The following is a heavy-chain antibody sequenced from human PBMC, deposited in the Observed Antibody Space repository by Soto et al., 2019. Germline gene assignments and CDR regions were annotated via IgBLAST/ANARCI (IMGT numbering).Heavy chain of an antibody. V-gene: IGHV3-23*01. Sequence: HPGGSLRLSCAASGFTFSSYAMSWVRQAPGRGLEWVSTFTNYGATFYADSVKGRFTISRDNSKNTLYLQMNSLRAEDTALYYCAREFASGSPNYDYWGLGTLVTVSS. D-gene: IGHD3-10*01. J-gene: IGHJ4*02. CDR1: GFTFSSYA. CDR3: AREFASGSPNYDY. CDR2: FTNYGAT.